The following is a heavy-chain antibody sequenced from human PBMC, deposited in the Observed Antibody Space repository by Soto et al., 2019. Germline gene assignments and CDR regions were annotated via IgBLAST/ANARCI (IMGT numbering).Heavy chain of an antibody. CDR2: TYYRSKWYY. Sequence: QVPLQQSGPGLVKPSQTLSLTCAITGDSVSSNSAGWSWVRQSTSRGLEWLGRTYYRSKWYYEYAVSVRGRITINPDTSKNQYSLQLNSVTPEDTAVYFCARGEQYSGRIFDYWGQGTLVTVSS. CDR1: GDSVSSNSAG. CDR3: ARGEQYSGRIFDY. D-gene: IGHD1-26*01. V-gene: IGHV6-1*01. J-gene: IGHJ4*01.